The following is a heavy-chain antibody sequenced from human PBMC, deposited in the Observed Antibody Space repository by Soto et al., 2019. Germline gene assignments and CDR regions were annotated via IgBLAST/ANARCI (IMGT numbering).Heavy chain of an antibody. D-gene: IGHD3-22*01. V-gene: IGHV1-69*01. CDR3: ARDRRPYDSSGFFDY. J-gene: IGHJ4*02. CDR2: IIPIFGTA. Sequence: SVKISCKASGATFSSYAISWARQAPGQGLEWMGGIIPIFGTANYAQKFQGRVTITADESTSTAYMELSSLRSEDTAVYYCARDRRPYDSSGFFDYWGQGTLVTVSS. CDR1: GATFSSYA.